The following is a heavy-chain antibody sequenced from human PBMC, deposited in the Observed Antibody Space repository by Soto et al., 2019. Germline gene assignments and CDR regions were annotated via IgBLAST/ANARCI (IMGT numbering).Heavy chain of an antibody. D-gene: IGHD3-22*01. CDR3: ARGQLVNPGYYYGMDI. CDR2: LSYDGSEK. J-gene: IGHJ6*02. Sequence: QVRLVESGGGVVQPGRSLRLSCAASGFPFRDYAFHWVRQPPGKGLEWVAVLSYDGSEKYYGDSVKGRFTISRDNAKNMLYLQLSSLRAEDTAVYYCARGQLVNPGYYYGMDIWGQGTTVTVSS. V-gene: IGHV3-33*01. CDR1: GFPFRDYA.